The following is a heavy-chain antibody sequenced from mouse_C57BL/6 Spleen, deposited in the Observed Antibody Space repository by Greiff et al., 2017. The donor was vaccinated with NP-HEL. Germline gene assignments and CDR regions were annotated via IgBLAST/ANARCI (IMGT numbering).Heavy chain of an antibody. CDR1: GYSFTGYF. Sequence: EVQLQQSGPELVKPGDSVKISCKASGYSFTGYFMNWVMQSHGKSLEWIGRINPYNGDTFYNQKFKGNATLTVDKSSSTAHMELRSLTSEDSAVYYCAREGSYDEDYFDYWGQGTTLTVSS. D-gene: IGHD2-12*01. CDR2: INPYNGDT. V-gene: IGHV1-20*01. CDR3: AREGSYDEDYFDY. J-gene: IGHJ2*01.